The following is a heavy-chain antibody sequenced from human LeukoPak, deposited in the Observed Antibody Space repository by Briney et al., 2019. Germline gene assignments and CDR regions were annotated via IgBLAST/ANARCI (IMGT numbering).Heavy chain of an antibody. Sequence: PSETLSLTCTISGGSISSYYWSWIRQPPGKGLEWIGYIYYSGSTNYNPSLKSRVTISVDTSKNQFSLKLSSVTAADTAVYYCAREGILTGFIRDYWGQGTLVTVSS. J-gene: IGHJ4*02. CDR1: GGSISSYY. CDR2: IYYSGST. CDR3: AREGILTGFIRDY. D-gene: IGHD3-9*01. V-gene: IGHV4-59*01.